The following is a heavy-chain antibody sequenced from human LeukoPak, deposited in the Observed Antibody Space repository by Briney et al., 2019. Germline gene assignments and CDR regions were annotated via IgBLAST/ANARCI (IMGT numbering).Heavy chain of an antibody. CDR1: GYSFNSQG. Sequence: ASVKVSCKASGYSFNSQGMNWVRQAPGQGLEWMGIIDPSGHITNSAQKFQGRLTVTRDTPTSTVYMELSSLRSDDTAVYYCVRDNSIADRGWWFDPWGQGTLVTVSS. V-gene: IGHV1-46*02. CDR3: VRDNSIADRGWWFDP. J-gene: IGHJ5*02. D-gene: IGHD1-14*01. CDR2: IDPSGHIT.